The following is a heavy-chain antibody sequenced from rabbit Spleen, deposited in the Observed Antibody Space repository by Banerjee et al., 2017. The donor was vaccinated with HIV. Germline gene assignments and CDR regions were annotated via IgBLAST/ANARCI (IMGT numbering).Heavy chain of an antibody. J-gene: IGHJ4*01. D-gene: IGHD8-1*01. V-gene: IGHV1S43*01. CDR3: VRDLENYVGSSYLDL. CDR1: GIDFSNYYY. Sequence: QEQLEEAGGGLVKPGGTLTLNCKASGIDFSNYYYMCWVRQAPGKGLELIACIYITSGSTWCANWVNSRFTISRSTSINTVDLKMTSLTATDTATYFCVRDLENYVGSSYLDLWGPGTLVTV. CDR2: IYITSGST.